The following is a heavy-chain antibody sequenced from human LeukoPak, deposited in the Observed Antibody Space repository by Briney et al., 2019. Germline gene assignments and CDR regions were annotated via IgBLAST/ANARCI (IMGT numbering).Heavy chain of an antibody. V-gene: IGHV4-59*01. D-gene: IGHD6-19*01. J-gene: IGHJ5*02. CDR2: IYYSGST. Sequence: PSETLSLTCTVSGGSISSYYWSWIRQPPGKGLEWIGYIYYSGSTNYNPSLKSRVTISVDTSKNQFSLKLSSVTAADTAVYYRARTIAVVGNWFDPWGQGTLVTVSS. CDR3: ARTIAVVGNWFDP. CDR1: GGSISSYY.